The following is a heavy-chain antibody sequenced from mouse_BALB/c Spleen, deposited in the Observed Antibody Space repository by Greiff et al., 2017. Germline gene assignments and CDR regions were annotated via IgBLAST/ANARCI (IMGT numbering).Heavy chain of an antibody. CDR3: AHYYYDFG. CDR2: IDPANGNT. CDR1: GFNIKDTY. D-gene: IGHD1-1*01. V-gene: IGHV14-3*02. Sequence: EVQLQQSGAELVKPGASVQLSCTASGFNIKDTYMHWVKQRPEQGLEWIGRIDPANGNTKYDPKFQGKATITADTSSNTAYLQLSSLTSEDTAVYYCAHYYYDFGWGQGTTLTVSS. J-gene: IGHJ2*01.